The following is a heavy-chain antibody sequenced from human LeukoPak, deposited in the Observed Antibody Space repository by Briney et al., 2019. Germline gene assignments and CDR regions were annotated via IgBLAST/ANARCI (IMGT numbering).Heavy chain of an antibody. J-gene: IGHJ5*02. Sequence: SETLSLTCAVYGGSFSGYYWSWIRQPPGKGLEWIGEINHSGSTNYNPSLKSRVTISVDTSKNQFSLKLSSVTAADTAVYYCARSPFGSITMIENWFDPWGQGTLVTVS. CDR3: ARSPFGSITMIENWFDP. CDR2: INHSGST. V-gene: IGHV4-34*01. D-gene: IGHD3-22*01. CDR1: GGSFSGYY.